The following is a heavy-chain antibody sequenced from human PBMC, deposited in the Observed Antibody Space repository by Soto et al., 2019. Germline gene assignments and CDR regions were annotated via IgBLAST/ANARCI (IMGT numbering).Heavy chain of an antibody. CDR2: ISYDGSNK. J-gene: IGHJ4*02. CDR3: AKDSGSYFYKLY. V-gene: IGHV3-30*18. CDR1: GFTFSSYG. Sequence: QVQLVESGGGVVQPGRSLRLSCAASGFTFSSYGMHWVRQAPGKGLEWVAVISYDGSNKYYADSVKGRFTISRDNSKNTLYLQMNSLRAEDTAVYYCAKDSGSYFYKLYWGQGTLVTVSS. D-gene: IGHD1-26*01.